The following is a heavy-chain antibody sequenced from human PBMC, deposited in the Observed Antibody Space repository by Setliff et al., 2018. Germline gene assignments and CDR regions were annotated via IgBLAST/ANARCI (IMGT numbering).Heavy chain of an antibody. CDR2: IYIGGSA. D-gene: IGHD6-19*01. CDR3: AREQWLDPPGYYYMDV. V-gene: IGHV4-4*07. Sequence: SETLSLTCAVYGGSFSGYYWSWIRQPAGKGLEWIGHIYIGGSANYNPSLKSRVTMSIDTSKDQFSLKLNSVTAADMAVYYCAREQWLDPPGYYYMDVWAKGTTVTVSS. J-gene: IGHJ6*03. CDR1: GGSFSGYY.